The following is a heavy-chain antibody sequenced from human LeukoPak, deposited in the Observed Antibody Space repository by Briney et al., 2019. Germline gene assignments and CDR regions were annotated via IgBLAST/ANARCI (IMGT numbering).Heavy chain of an antibody. V-gene: IGHV4-39*01. CDR3: ARHSTMLTSRWFDP. CDR1: GGSISSSNW. Sequence: PETLSLTCAVSGGSISSSNWWSWVRQPPGKGLEWIGSLYYTGSSYYNPSLKRRVTISGDTSNNQISLRMNSVTAADTAIYYCARHSTMLTSRWFDPWGQGTLVTVSS. J-gene: IGHJ5*02. CDR2: LYYTGSS. D-gene: IGHD2-2*01.